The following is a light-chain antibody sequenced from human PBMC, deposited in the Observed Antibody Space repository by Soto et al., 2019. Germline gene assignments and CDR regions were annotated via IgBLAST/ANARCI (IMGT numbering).Light chain of an antibody. CDR1: QSVSTS. CDR2: RAS. Sequence: EIVMTQSPATLSVSPGEGATLSCRASQSVSTSLAWYQQKPGQAPRLLIYRASARATGIPDRFSGSGSGTEFTLSISSLQSEDFAIYYWHQYSSWPRGTFGGGTKVEI. J-gene: IGKJ4*01. V-gene: IGKV3-15*01. CDR3: HQYSSWPRGT.